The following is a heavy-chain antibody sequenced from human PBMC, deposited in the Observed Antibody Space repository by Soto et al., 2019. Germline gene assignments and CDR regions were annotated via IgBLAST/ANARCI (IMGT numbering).Heavy chain of an antibody. J-gene: IGHJ4*02. CDR2: INHSGST. Sequence: QVQLQQWGAGLLKPSETLSLTCAVYGGSFSGYYWSWIRQPPGKGLEWIGEINHSGSTNYNPSLKSRVTISVDTSKNQFALKLSSVTAADTAVYYCARLGGAYGDYEGGWGQGTLVTVSS. V-gene: IGHV4-34*01. CDR3: ARLGGAYGDYEGG. D-gene: IGHD4-17*01. CDR1: GGSFSGYY.